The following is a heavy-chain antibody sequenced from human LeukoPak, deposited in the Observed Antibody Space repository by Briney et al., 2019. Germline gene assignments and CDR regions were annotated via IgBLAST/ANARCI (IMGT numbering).Heavy chain of an antibody. V-gene: IGHV7-4-1*02. CDR1: GCTFTSYG. CDR2: INTNTGNP. J-gene: IGHJ4*02. CDR3: ARGGSGFDY. D-gene: IGHD6-19*01. Sequence: ASVKVSCKASGCTFTSYGISWVRQAPGQGLEWMGWINTNTGNPTSAQGFTGRFVFSLDTSVSTAYLQISSLKAEDTAIYYCARGGSGFDYWGQGTLVTVSS.